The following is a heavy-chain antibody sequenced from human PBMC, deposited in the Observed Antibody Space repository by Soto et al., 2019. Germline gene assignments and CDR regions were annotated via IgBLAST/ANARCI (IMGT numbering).Heavy chain of an antibody. J-gene: IGHJ5*02. CDR2: IYDSGAT. CDR3: ARDVARSCSGGSCWLDP. D-gene: IGHD2-15*01. CDR1: GGSINSGGYY. V-gene: IGHV4-31*03. Sequence: PSETLSLTCTVSGGSINSGGYYWSWIRQHPGKGLEYIGYIYDSGATYYNPSLKSRVTILIDTSKNQFSLQLSSVTAADTAVYFCARDVARSCSGGSCWLDPWGPGTLVTVSS.